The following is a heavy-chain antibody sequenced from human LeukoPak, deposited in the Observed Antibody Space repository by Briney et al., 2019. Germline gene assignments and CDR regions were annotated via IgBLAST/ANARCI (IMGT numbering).Heavy chain of an antibody. D-gene: IGHD3-22*01. Sequence: SETLSLTCTVSGGSISSSSYYWGWIRQPPGKGLEWIGSIYYSGSTYYNPSLKSRVTISVDTSKNQFSLKLSSVTAADTAVYYCARHGGTDSSGHDHPGIQHWGQGTLVTVSS. CDR1: GGSISSSSYY. V-gene: IGHV4-39*01. CDR3: ARHGGTDSSGHDHPGIQH. CDR2: IYYSGST. J-gene: IGHJ1*01.